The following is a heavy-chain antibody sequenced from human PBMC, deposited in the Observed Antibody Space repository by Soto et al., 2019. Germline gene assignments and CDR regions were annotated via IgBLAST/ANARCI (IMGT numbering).Heavy chain of an antibody. CDR3: ARTTAFVSGTYPPAHFDY. V-gene: IGHV4-34*01. J-gene: IGHJ4*02. CDR2: INHSGST. D-gene: IGHD3-16*01. Sequence: SETLSLTCAVYGGSFSGYYWSWIRQSPGKGLEWIGEINHSGSTNYTPSLKTRVTISVDTSKNQVSLKLSSVTAADTAVYYCARTTAFVSGTYPPAHFDYWGQGTRVTVSS. CDR1: GGSFSGYY.